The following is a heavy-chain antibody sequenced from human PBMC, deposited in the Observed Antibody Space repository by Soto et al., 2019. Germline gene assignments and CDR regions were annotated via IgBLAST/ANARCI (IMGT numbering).Heavy chain of an antibody. CDR3: ASHRATVRYYYYGMDV. Sequence: PSETLSLTCTVSGGSISSSSYYWGWIRQPPGKGLEWIGSIYYSGSTYYNPSLKSRVTISVDTSKDQFSLKLSSVTAADTAVYYCASHRATVRYYYYGMDVWGQGTTVTVSS. V-gene: IGHV4-39*01. CDR2: IYYSGST. CDR1: GGSISSSSYY. J-gene: IGHJ6*02. D-gene: IGHD6-6*01.